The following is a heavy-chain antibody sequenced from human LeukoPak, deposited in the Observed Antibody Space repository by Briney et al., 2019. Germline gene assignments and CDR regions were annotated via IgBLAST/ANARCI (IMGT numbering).Heavy chain of an antibody. CDR3: ARRHYGSGSRRFDP. D-gene: IGHD3-10*01. J-gene: IGHJ5*02. Sequence: ASVKFSCKVSGYTLTELSMHWVRQAPGKGLEWMGGFDPEYGETIYAQKFQGRVTMTEDTSTDTAYMELSSLRSEDTAVYYCARRHYGSGSRRFDPWGQGTLVTVSS. CDR2: FDPEYGET. CDR1: GYTLTELS. V-gene: IGHV1-24*01.